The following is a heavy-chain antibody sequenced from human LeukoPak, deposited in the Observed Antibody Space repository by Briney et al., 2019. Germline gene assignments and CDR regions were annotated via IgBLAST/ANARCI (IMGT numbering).Heavy chain of an antibody. J-gene: IGHJ6*02. CDR2: IIPIFGTA. Sequence: GASVKVSCKASGGTFSSYAISWVRQAPGQGLEWMGGIIPIFGTANYAQKFQGRVTITADESTSTAYMELSSLRSEDTAVYYCARWGREVARPIYYYYYGMDVWGQGTTVTVSS. CDR1: GGTFSSYA. V-gene: IGHV1-69*13. CDR3: ARWGREVARPIYYYYYGMDV. D-gene: IGHD5-12*01.